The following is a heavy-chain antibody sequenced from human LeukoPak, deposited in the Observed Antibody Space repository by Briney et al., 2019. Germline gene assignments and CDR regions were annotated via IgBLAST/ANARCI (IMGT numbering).Heavy chain of an antibody. V-gene: IGHV4-4*09. J-gene: IGHJ2*01. CDR2: IYTSGST. CDR1: GGSISSYY. Sequence: SETLSLTCTVSGGSISSYYWSWIRQPPGKGLEWIGYIYTSGSTNYNPSLKSRVTISVDTSKNQFSLKLSSMTAADTAVYYCARALGYCSSTSCYLYWYFDLWGRGTLVTVSS. CDR3: ARALGYCSSTSCYLYWYFDL. D-gene: IGHD2-2*01.